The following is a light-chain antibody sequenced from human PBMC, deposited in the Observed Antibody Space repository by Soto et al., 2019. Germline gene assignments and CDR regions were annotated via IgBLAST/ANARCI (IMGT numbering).Light chain of an antibody. J-gene: IGLJ2*01. CDR2: DND. Sequence: QSVLTKPPSVCAAPGQKVTISCSGSSSNIGNNYVSWYQQLPGTAPKLLIYDNDYRPSGIPDRFSGSKSGTSATLGITGLQTGDEADYYCGTWDSSLSVVVFGGGTKLTVL. V-gene: IGLV1-51*01. CDR3: GTWDSSLSVVV. CDR1: SSNIGNNY.